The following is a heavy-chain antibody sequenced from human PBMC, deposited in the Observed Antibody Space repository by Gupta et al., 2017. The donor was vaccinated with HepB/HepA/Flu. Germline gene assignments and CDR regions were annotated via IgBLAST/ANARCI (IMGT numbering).Heavy chain of an antibody. CDR3: AGPAGCSSTSCYTGEVAFDI. Sequence: QVQLVQPGAEVKKTGSSVKVSCQASGRPFSSYAIRWVRRAPGQGLEWMGGIIPNYGTANYAQKFQGRVTITADESTGTAYMELSSLRSEDTAVYYCAGPAGCSSTSCYTGEVAFDIWGQGTMVTVSS. CDR2: IIPNYGTA. V-gene: IGHV1-69*01. J-gene: IGHJ3*02. D-gene: IGHD2-2*02. CDR1: GRPFSSYA.